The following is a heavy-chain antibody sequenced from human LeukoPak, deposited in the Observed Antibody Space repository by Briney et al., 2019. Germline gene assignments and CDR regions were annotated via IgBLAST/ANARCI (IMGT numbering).Heavy chain of an antibody. V-gene: IGHV4-39*07. CDR1: GGSISSSSYY. D-gene: IGHD4-11*01. Sequence: SETLSLTCTVSGGSISSSSYYWGWIRQLPGKGLEWIGSIYYSGSTYYNPSLKSRVTISVDTSKNQFSLKLSSVTAADTAVYYCARTTEGGYSNGYFYYYYMDVWGKGTTVTISS. J-gene: IGHJ6*03. CDR2: IYYSGST. CDR3: ARTTEGGYSNGYFYYYYMDV.